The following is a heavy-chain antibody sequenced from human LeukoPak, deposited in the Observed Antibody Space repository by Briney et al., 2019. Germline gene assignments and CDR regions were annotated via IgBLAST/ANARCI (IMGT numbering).Heavy chain of an antibody. Sequence: GGSLRLSCAASGFTFSNAWMSWVRQAPGKGLEWVGRIKSKTDGGTTDYAAPVKGRFTISRDDSKNTLYLQMNSLKTEDTAVYYCTTGRGELPQDDYWGQGTLVTVSS. CDR3: TTGRGELPQDDY. CDR2: IKSKTDGGTT. V-gene: IGHV3-15*01. CDR1: GFTFSNAW. J-gene: IGHJ4*02. D-gene: IGHD1-26*01.